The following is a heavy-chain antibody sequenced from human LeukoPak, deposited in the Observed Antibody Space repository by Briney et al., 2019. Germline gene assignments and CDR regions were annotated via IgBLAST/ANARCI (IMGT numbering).Heavy chain of an antibody. CDR1: GGSFSGYY. V-gene: IGHV4-34*01. CDR3: ARTSSGWYYYYGMDV. CDR2: INHSGST. J-gene: IGHJ6*02. Sequence: PSETLSLTCAVYGGSFSGYYWSWIRQPPGKGLEWLGEINHSGSTNYNPSLKSRVTISVDTSKNQFSLKLSSVTAADTAVYYCARTSSGWYYYYGMDVWGQGTTVTVSS. D-gene: IGHD6-19*01.